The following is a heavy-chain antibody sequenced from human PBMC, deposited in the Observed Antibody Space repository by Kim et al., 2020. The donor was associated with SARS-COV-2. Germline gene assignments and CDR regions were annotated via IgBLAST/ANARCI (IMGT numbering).Heavy chain of an antibody. D-gene: IGHD6-6*01. Sequence: SQTPSLTCGISGDGLSSNSASWNWIRQSPWRGLEWLGRTYYRSKWYNDYAVSVKSRITINPDTSKSQFSLQLNSVTPEDTAVYYCARGRPGTFDIWGQGTMVTISS. V-gene: IGHV6-1*01. CDR3: ARGRPGTFDI. J-gene: IGHJ3*02. CDR1: GDGLSSNSAS. CDR2: TYYRSKWYN.